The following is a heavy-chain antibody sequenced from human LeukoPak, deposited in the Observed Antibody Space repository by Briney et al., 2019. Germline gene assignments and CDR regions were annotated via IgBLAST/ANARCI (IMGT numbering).Heavy chain of an antibody. Sequence: GGSLRLSCAASGFTLSSYTMNWVRQAPGKGLEWVSYITSSSSTIYYADSVKGRFTISRDNAKNSPYLQMNSLRVEDTAIYYCATSGSYRFDYWGQGTLVTVSS. V-gene: IGHV3-48*01. CDR2: ITSSSSTI. CDR3: ATSGSYRFDY. CDR1: GFTLSSYT. J-gene: IGHJ4*02. D-gene: IGHD1-26*01.